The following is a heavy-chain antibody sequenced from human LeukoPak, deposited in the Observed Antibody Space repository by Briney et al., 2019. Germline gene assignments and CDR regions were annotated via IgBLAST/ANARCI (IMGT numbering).Heavy chain of an antibody. CDR1: GYTFTSYG. Sequence: ASVKVSCKASGYTFTSYGISWVRQAPGQGLEWMGWISAYNGNTNYAQKLQGRATMTTDTSTSTAYMELRSLRSDDTAVYYCARDYTYYYDSSGYSSFDYWGQGTLVTVSS. D-gene: IGHD3-22*01. CDR2: ISAYNGNT. CDR3: ARDYTYYYDSSGYSSFDY. J-gene: IGHJ4*02. V-gene: IGHV1-18*01.